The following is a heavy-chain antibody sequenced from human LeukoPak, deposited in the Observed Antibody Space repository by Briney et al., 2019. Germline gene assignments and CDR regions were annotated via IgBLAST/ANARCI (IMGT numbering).Heavy chain of an antibody. V-gene: IGHV3-48*03. CDR1: GFTFSSYE. CDR3: ASFAGGAAGSFDY. Sequence: LAGGSLRLSCAASGFTFSSYEMNWVRQAPGKGLEWVSYISRSGSTIYYADSVKGRFTISRDNAKNSLYLQMNSLRAEDTAVYYCASFAGGAAGSFDYWGQGTLVTVSS. J-gene: IGHJ4*02. CDR2: ISRSGSTI. D-gene: IGHD6-13*01.